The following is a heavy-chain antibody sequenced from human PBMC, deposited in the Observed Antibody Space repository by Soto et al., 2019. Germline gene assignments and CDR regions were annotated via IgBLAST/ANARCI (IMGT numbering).Heavy chain of an antibody. V-gene: IGHV4-30-4*01. J-gene: IGHJ4*02. CDR2: MSYSGST. D-gene: IGHD3-9*01. Sequence: SETLSLTCTVSGGSISRDDYYWSWIRQPPGKGPEWIGFMSYSGSTSYNASLKSRVTISVDTSKNQFSLNLNFVTAADTAVYYCARFLSLRYLPTPNRYFDYWGQGTLVTVSS. CDR1: GGSISRDDYY. CDR3: ARFLSLRYLPTPNRYFDY.